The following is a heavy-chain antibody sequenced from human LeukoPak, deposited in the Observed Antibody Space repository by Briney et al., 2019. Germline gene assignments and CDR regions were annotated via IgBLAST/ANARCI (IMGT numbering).Heavy chain of an antibody. CDR1: GFTFSSYG. J-gene: IGHJ4*02. D-gene: IGHD3-10*01. Sequence: GGSLRLSCAASGFTFSSYGMHWVRQAPGKGLEWVAVIWYDGGNKYYADSVKGRFTISRDNSKNTLYLQMHSLRAEDTAVYYCARDYGSGSYYKGPPLVWGQGTLVTVSS. CDR3: ARDYGSGSYYKGPPLV. CDR2: IWYDGGNK. V-gene: IGHV3-33*01.